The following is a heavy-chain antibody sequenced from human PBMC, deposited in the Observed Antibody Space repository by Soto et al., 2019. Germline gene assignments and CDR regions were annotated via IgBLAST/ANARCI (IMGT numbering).Heavy chain of an antibody. CDR3: AKVRDGGVGRGIVRWGYFDY. CDR2: ISGSGGST. J-gene: IGHJ4*02. D-gene: IGHD2-15*01. CDR1: GFTFSSYA. Sequence: EVQLLESGGGLVQPGGSLRLSCAASGFTFSSYAMSWVRQAPGQGLEWVSAISGSGGSTYYADSVKGRFTISRDNSKNTLYLQMNSLIAEDTAVYYCAKVRDGGVGRGIVRWGYFDYWGQGTLVTVSS. V-gene: IGHV3-23*01.